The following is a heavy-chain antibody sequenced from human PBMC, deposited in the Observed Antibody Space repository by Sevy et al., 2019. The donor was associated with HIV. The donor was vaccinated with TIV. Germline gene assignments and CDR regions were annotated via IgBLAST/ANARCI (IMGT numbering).Heavy chain of an antibody. CDR3: ARDFEAARPFYYYYGMDV. Sequence: GGSLRLSCAASGFTFSSYWMHWVRQAPGKGLVWVSRINSDGSSTSYADPVKGRFTISRDNAKNTLYLQMNSLRAEDTAVYYCARDFEAARPFYYYYGMDVWGQGTTVTVSS. CDR1: GFTFSSYW. J-gene: IGHJ6*02. V-gene: IGHV3-74*01. D-gene: IGHD6-6*01. CDR2: INSDGSST.